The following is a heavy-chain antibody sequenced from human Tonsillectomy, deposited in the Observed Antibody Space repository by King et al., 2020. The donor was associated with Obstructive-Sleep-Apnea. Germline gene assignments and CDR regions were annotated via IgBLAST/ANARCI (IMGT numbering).Heavy chain of an antibody. V-gene: IGHV4-31*03. CDR2: IYYSGST. Sequence: QLQESGPGLVKPSQTLSLTCTVSGGSISSAAYYWTWIRQVPGKGLEWSGYIYYSGSTYYNPSLKSRVTMSVDTSKKQFSLKLSSVPAADTAVYYCARSYYYDSSGPRGGYYFDYWGQGTLVTVSS. D-gene: IGHD3-22*01. CDR3: ARSYYYDSSGPRGGYYFDY. J-gene: IGHJ4*02. CDR1: GGSISSAAYY.